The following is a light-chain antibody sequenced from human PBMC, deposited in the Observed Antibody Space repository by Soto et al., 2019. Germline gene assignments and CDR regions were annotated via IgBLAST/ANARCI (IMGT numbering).Light chain of an antibody. Sequence: QAVLTQPPSASGTPGQRVTISCSGSSSNIGSSYVYWYQQLPGTAPKLLIYRDNQRPSGVPDRFSGSKSGTSASLAISGLRSEDDADYYCAAWDDSMSGPVVFGGGTQLTVL. V-gene: IGLV1-47*01. CDR3: AAWDDSMSGPVV. CDR1: SSNIGSSY. J-gene: IGLJ2*01. CDR2: RDN.